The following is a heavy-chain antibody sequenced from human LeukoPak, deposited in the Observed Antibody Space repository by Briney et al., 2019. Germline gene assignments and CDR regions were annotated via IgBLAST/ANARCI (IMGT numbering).Heavy chain of an antibody. CDR2: INHSGST. V-gene: IGHV4-34*01. J-gene: IGHJ3*02. CDR3: ASTPFGGSGSLNDAFDI. Sequence: PSETLSLTCAVYGGSFSGYYWSWIRQPPGKGLGWIGEINHSGSTNYNPSLKSRVTISVDTSKNQFSLKLSSVTAADTAVYYCASTPFGGSGSLNDAFDIWGQGTMVTVSS. CDR1: GGSFSGYY. D-gene: IGHD1-26*01.